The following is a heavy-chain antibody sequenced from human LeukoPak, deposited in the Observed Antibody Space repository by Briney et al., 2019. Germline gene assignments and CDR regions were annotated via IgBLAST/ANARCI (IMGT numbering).Heavy chain of an antibody. D-gene: IGHD1-14*01. CDR3: AKATGYLV. J-gene: IGHJ4*02. CDR2: IINRDGIT. CDR1: GFTFSSYA. Sequence: GGSLRLSCAASGFTFSSYALSWVRQAPGKGLEWVSTIINRDGITYYADSAKGRFSISRDNSENTLSLQMNRLRAEDTAVYYCAKATGYLVWGEGTLVTVSS. V-gene: IGHV3-23*01.